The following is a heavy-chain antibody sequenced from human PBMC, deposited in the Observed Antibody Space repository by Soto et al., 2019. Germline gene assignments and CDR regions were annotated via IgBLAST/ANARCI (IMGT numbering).Heavy chain of an antibody. CDR3: ARDYVRFPEWHYYYGMDV. CDR1: GFTFSDYY. Sequence: QVQLVESGGGLVKPGGSLRLSCAASGFTFSDYYMSWIRQAPGKGLEWVSYISSSGSTIYYADSVKGRFTISRDNAKNSLYLRMNSLRAEDTAVYYCARDYVRFPEWHYYYGMDVWGQGTTVTVSS. J-gene: IGHJ6*02. D-gene: IGHD3-16*01. CDR2: ISSSGSTI. V-gene: IGHV3-11*01.